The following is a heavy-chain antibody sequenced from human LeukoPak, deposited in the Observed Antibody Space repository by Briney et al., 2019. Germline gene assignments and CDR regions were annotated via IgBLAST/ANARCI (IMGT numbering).Heavy chain of an antibody. D-gene: IGHD2-21*01. CDR3: ARVYCGGDCYSGYYFDY. CDR2: IYYSGST. CDR1: GGSISSGDYY. J-gene: IGHJ4*02. Sequence: SETLSLTCSVSGGSISSGDYYWSWTRQPPGKGLEWIGYIYYSGSTYYNPSLKSRVTISVDTSKNQFSLKLSSVTAADTAVYYCARVYCGGDCYSGYYFDYWGQGTLVTVSS. V-gene: IGHV4-30-4*08.